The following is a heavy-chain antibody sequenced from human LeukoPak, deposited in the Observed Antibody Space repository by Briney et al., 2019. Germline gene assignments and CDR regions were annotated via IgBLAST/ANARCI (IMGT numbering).Heavy chain of an antibody. CDR2: INSDGSST. V-gene: IGHV3-74*01. J-gene: IGHJ3*02. CDR1: VDTFSSYW. CDR3: ARANYYGSGRAAFDI. Sequence: GGSLRLSCAQPVDTFSSYWMHWVRQAPGKGRVWVSRINSDGSSTSYADSVKGRFTISRDNAKNTLYLQMNSLRAEDTAVYYCARANYYGSGRAAFDIWGQGTMVTVSS. D-gene: IGHD3-10*01.